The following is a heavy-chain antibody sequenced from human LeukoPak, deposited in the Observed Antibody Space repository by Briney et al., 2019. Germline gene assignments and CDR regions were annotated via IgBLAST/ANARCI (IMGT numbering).Heavy chain of an antibody. Sequence: SETLSLTCTVSGGSISSSSYYWGWIRQPPGKGLEWIGSIYYSGSTYYNPSLKSRVTISVDTSKNQFSLKLSSVTAADTAVYYCARDRHGDYGMDVWGQGTTVTVSS. V-gene: IGHV4-39*02. D-gene: IGHD4-17*01. CDR2: IYYSGST. CDR3: ARDRHGDYGMDV. J-gene: IGHJ6*02. CDR1: GGSISSSSYY.